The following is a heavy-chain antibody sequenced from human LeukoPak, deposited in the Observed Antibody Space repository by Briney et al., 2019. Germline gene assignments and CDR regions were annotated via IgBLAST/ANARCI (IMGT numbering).Heavy chain of an antibody. V-gene: IGHV5-51*01. CDR3: ARYGRSATYSQCFDM. Sequence: GEPLKFSCRGSEDTFSNHWIGWVRQIPRKGLEWMGMIYPGDSDTRYSPSLEGRATISIDRSINTDYLQWSSLSASDTAMYYCARYGRSATYSQCFDMWGKGTMVTVSS. D-gene: IGHD3-10*01. CDR2: IYPGDSDT. J-gene: IGHJ3*02. CDR1: EDTFSNHW.